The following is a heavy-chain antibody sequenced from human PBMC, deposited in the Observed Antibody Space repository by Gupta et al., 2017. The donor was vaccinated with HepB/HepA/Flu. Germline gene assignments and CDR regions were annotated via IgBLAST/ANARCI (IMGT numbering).Heavy chain of an antibody. CDR1: ALTFSSYG. D-gene: IGHD4-17*01. CDR3: ARDVTTIFYYYYGMDV. Sequence: QVQLVESGGGVVQPGRSLRLPCAASALTFSSYGRQWVCLAPGKGLEWVAVIWYDGSNKYYADSVNGRFTISRDNSKNTLYLQMNSLRAEDTAVYYCARDVTTIFYYYYGMDVWSQGTTVTVSS. V-gene: IGHV3-33*01. J-gene: IGHJ6*02. CDR2: IWYDGSNK.